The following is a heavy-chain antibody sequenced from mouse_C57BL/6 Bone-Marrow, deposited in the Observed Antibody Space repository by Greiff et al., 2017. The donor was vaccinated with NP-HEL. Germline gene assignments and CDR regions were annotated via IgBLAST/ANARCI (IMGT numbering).Heavy chain of an antibody. V-gene: IGHV7-1*01. CDR1: GFTFSDFY. CDR2: SRNKANDYTT. Sequence: EVKLVESGGGLVQSGRSLRLSCATSGFTFSDFYMEWVRQAPGKGLEWIAASRNKANDYTTEYSASVKGRFIVSRDTSQSILYLQMNALRAEDTAIYYCARDAGPYDAMDYWGQGTSVTVSS. J-gene: IGHJ4*01. CDR3: ARDAGPYDAMDY.